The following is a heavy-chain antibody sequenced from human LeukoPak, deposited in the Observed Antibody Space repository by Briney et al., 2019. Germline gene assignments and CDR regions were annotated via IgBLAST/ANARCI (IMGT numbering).Heavy chain of an antibody. CDR2: ISYDGSNK. CDR1: GFTFSSYA. J-gene: IGHJ4*02. D-gene: IGHD6-19*01. CDR3: ASDGAYSSGWPDY. Sequence: GGSLRLSCAASGFTFSSYAMHWVRQAPGKGLEGGAVISYDGSNKYYADSVKGRFTISRDNSKNTLCLQMNSLRAEDTAVYYCASDGAYSSGWPDYWGQGTLVTVSS. V-gene: IGHV3-30-3*01.